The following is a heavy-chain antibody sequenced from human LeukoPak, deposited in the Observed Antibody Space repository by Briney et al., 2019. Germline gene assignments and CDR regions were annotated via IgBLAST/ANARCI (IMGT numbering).Heavy chain of an antibody. CDR1: GYTFTSYG. D-gene: IGHD5-18*01. V-gene: IGHV1-18*01. J-gene: IGHJ4*02. CDR3: ARERVTAMVPYYFDY. CDR2: ISAYNGNT. Sequence: ASVKVNCKASGYTFTSYGISWVRQAPGQGLEWMGWISAYNGNTNYAQKLQGRVTMTTDTSTSTAYMELRSLRSDDTAVYYCARERVTAMVPYYFDYWGQGTLVTVSS.